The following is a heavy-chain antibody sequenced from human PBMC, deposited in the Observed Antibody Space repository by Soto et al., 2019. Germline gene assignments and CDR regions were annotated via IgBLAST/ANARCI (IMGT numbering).Heavy chain of an antibody. V-gene: IGHV3-30*18. CDR3: AKDVSVGYYYDSSGYYPDY. J-gene: IGHJ4*02. CDR2: ISYDGSNK. Sequence: QVQLVESGGGVVQPGRSLRLSCAASGFTFSSYGMHWVRQAPGKGLEWVAVISYDGSNKYYADSVKGRFTISRENSKNTLYLQMNSLRAEDTAVYYCAKDVSVGYYYDSSGYYPDYWGQGTLVTVSS. D-gene: IGHD3-22*01. CDR1: GFTFSSYG.